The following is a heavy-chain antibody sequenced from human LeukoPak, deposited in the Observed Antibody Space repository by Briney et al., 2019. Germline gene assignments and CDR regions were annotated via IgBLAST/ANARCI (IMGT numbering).Heavy chain of an antibody. Sequence: PSETLSLTCTVSGGSLSSYYWSWIRQPPGKGLEWIGYIYYSGSTNYNPSLKSRVTISVDTSKNQFSLKLSSVTAADTAVYYCARVSYYYDSSGYQYYFDFWGQGTLVTVSS. V-gene: IGHV4-59*01. CDR1: GGSLSSYY. CDR2: IYYSGST. D-gene: IGHD3-22*01. J-gene: IGHJ4*02. CDR3: ARVSYYYDSSGYQYYFDF.